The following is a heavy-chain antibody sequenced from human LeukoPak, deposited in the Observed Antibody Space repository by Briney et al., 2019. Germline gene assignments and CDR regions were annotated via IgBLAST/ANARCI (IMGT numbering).Heavy chain of an antibody. V-gene: IGHV4-4*02. D-gene: IGHD3-10*01. J-gene: IGHJ4*02. Sequence: PSGTLSLTCAVSGGSISSSNWWSWVRQPPGKGLEWIGYIYYSGSTNYNPSLKSRVTISVDTSKNQFSLKLSSVTAADTAVYYCATTNVLLWFGELSKTAYFDYWGQGTLVTVSS. CDR1: GGSISSSNW. CDR3: ATTNVLLWFGELSKTAYFDY. CDR2: IYYSGST.